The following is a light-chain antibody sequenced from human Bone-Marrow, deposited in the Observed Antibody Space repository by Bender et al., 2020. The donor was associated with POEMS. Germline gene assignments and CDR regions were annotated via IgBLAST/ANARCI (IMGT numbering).Light chain of an antibody. J-gene: IGLJ3*02. V-gene: IGLV4-69*01. Sequence: QLVLTQSPSASASLGASVKLTCTLSSGHSTYSIAWHQQQPQKGPRYLMKLKSDGSHTKGDGTPDRFSGSSSGAERYLTISSLQSEDEADYYCQTWGSGIWVFGGGTKLTVL. CDR1: SGHSTYS. CDR2: LKSDGSH. CDR3: QTWGSGIWV.